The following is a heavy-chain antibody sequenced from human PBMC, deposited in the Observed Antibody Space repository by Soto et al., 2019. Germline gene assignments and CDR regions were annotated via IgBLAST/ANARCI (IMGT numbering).Heavy chain of an antibody. CDR3: AKNAGATVVTPDWYFDL. V-gene: IGHV3-23*01. CDR1: GFTFSSYA. CDR2: ISGSGGST. J-gene: IGHJ2*01. D-gene: IGHD4-17*01. Sequence: GGSLRLSCAASGFTFSSYAMSWVRQAPGKGLEWVSAISGSGGSTYYADSVKGRFTISRDNSKNTLYLQMNSLRAEDTAVYYCAKNAGATVVTPDWYFDLWGRGTLVTVSS.